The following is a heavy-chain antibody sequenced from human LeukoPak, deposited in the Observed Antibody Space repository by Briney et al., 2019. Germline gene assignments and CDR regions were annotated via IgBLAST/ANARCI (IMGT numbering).Heavy chain of an antibody. D-gene: IGHD6-13*01. CDR1: GGSFSGYY. V-gene: IGHV4-34*01. CDR2: INHSGST. CDR3: ARGSIAAAVISRSTPLEY. Sequence: SETLSLTCAMYGGSFSGYYWSWIRQPPGKGLEWIGQINHSGSTNYNPSLKSRVTISVDTSKNQFSLKLSSVTAADTAVYYCARGSIAAAVISRSTPLEYWGQGTLVTVSS. J-gene: IGHJ4*02.